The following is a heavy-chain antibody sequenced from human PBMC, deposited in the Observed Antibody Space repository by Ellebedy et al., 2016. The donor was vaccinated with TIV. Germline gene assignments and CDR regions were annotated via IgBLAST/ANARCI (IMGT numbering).Heavy chain of an antibody. V-gene: IGHV4-59*01. D-gene: IGHD1-14*01. CDR2: IYYSGRT. CDR1: GASISSYY. CDR3: AYRTYAVDI. Sequence: SETLSLXXTVSGASISSYYWVWIRQPPGKGLEWIGDIYYSGRTDYNPSLKSRVTISLDRSNNQFSLNLIFVTAADTALYYCAYRTYAVDIWGQGTMVTVSS. J-gene: IGHJ3*02.